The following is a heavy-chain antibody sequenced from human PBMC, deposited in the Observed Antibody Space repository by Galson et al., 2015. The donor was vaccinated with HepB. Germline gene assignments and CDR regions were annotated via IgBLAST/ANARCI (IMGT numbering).Heavy chain of an antibody. J-gene: IGHJ4*02. CDR1: GFTFSSHW. CDR2: ISSDGDST. D-gene: IGHD3-10*01. Sequence: SLRLSCAVSGFTFSSHWMHWVRQAPGEGLVWVSRISSDGDSTSYADSVKGRFTISRDNAKNTLYLQMNSLRAEDTAVYYCGRVIRSPGIGVDLWGQGTLVAVSS. CDR3: GRVIRSPGIGVDL. V-gene: IGHV3-74*01.